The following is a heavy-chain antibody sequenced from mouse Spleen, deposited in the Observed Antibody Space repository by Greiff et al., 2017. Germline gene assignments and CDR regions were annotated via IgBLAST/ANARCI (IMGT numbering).Heavy chain of an antibody. V-gene: IGHV2-5*01. CDR1: GFSLTSYG. CDR2: IWRGGST. D-gene: IGHD1-1*01. J-gene: IGHJ2*01. Sequence: VKVVESGPGLVQPSQSLSITCTVSGFSLTSYGVHWVRQSPGKGLEWLGVIWRGGSTDYNAAFMSRLSITKDNSKSQVFFKMNSLQADDTAIYYCAKDYYGSSPYFDYWGQGTTLTVSS. CDR3: AKDYYGSSPYFDY.